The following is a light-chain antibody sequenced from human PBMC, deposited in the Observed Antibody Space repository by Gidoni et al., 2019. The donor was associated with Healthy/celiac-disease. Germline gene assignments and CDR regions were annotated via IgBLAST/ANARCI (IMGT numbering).Light chain of an antibody. V-gene: IGLV1-47*01. CDR3: AAWDDSLSGPV. CDR1: SSNIGSNY. CDR2: RNN. Sequence: GQRVTISCSGSSSNIGSNYVYWYQQLPGTAPKLLIYRNNQRPSGVPDRFSGSKSGTSASLAISGLRSEDEADYYCAAWDDSLSGPVFGGGTKLTVL. J-gene: IGLJ2*01.